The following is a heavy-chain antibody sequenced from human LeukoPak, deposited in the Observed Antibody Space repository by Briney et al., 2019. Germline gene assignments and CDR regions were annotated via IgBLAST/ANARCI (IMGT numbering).Heavy chain of an antibody. Sequence: SETLSLTCVVSGGSGGSFSSYYWSWIRQSPGKGLEWIGHIYYSGSTNYNPSLKSRVTISVDTSKNQFSLKLSSVTAADTAVYYCARQGGAADYWGQGTLVTVSS. V-gene: IGHV4-59*08. CDR2: IYYSGST. CDR1: GGSGGSFSSYY. J-gene: IGHJ4*02. CDR3: ARQGGAADY. D-gene: IGHD1-26*01.